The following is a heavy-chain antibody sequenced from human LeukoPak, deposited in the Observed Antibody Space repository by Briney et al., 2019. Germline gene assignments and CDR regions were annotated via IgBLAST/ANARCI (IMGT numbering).Heavy chain of an antibody. D-gene: IGHD6-13*01. Sequence: SETLSLTCTVSGGSISSYYWSWIRQPPGKGLECIGYIYFIGSANYNPSLKSRVTISVDTSNNHFSLKLNSVTAADTAVYYCARAPSISDYSSTWPPYFDSWGQGSLVTVSS. CDR2: IYFIGSA. V-gene: IGHV4-59*01. J-gene: IGHJ4*02. CDR1: GGSISSYY. CDR3: ARAPSISDYSSTWPPYFDS.